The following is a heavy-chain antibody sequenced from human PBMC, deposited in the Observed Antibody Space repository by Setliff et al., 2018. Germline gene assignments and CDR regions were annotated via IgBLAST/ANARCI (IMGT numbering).Heavy chain of an antibody. V-gene: IGHV3-23*01. D-gene: IGHD2-15*01. J-gene: IGHJ4*02. CDR2: ISGSGSSA. Sequence: GGSLRLSCAASGFTFSTYEMNWVRQAPGKGLEWVSSISGSGSSAYYADSVKGRFTISRDNPKNTLFLQMNSLRAEDTAVHYCAKDRYCGGGSCLKDFEYWGQGTLVTVSS. CDR3: AKDRYCGGGSCLKDFEY. CDR1: GFTFSTYE.